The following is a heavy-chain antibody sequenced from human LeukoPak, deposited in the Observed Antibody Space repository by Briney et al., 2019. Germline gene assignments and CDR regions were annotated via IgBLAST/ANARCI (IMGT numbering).Heavy chain of an antibody. CDR2: ISGSGGST. Sequence: GRSLRLSCAASGFTFSSYAMSWVRQAPGKGLEWVSAISGSGGSTYYADSVKGRFTISRDNSKNTLYLQMNSLRAEDTAVYYCAKAPRWELPRTNFDYWGQGTLVTVSS. D-gene: IGHD1-26*01. CDR3: AKAPRWELPRTNFDY. CDR1: GFTFSSYA. V-gene: IGHV3-23*01. J-gene: IGHJ4*02.